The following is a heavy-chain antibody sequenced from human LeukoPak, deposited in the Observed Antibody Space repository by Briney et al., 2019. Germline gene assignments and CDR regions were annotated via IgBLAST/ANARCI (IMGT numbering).Heavy chain of an antibody. CDR1: GGSFSGYY. J-gene: IGHJ6*02. D-gene: IGHD1-26*01. Sequence: PSETLSLTCAVYGGSFSGYYWSWIRQPPGKGLEWIGEINHSGSTNYNPSLKSRVTISVDTSKNQFSLKLSSVTAADTAVYYCAGGHSYYYYGMDVWGQGTTVTVSS. CDR2: INHSGST. V-gene: IGHV4-34*01. CDR3: AGGHSYYYYGMDV.